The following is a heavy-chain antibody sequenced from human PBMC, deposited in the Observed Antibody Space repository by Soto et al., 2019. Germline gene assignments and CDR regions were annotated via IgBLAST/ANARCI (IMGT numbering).Heavy chain of an antibody. CDR3: ARGYCSSSGCSHYFDY. J-gene: IGHJ4*02. Sequence: ASVKVSCKASGYNFPGNYIHWVRQAPGQGLEWMALINPTTGGTTYAQKFQGRVTMTWDTSISTAYMDLSRLTSDDTAIYYCARGYCSSSGCSHYFDYWGQGTLVTVSX. CDR1: GYNFPGNY. CDR2: INPTTGGT. V-gene: IGHV1-2*02. D-gene: IGHD2-2*01.